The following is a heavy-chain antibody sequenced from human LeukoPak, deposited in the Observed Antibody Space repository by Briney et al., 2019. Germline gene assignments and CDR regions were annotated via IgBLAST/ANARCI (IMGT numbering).Heavy chain of an antibody. Sequence: PGGSLRLSCADSGVTFSRYSMNWVRQAPGEGVEWGSSIRIGSAYIYYADSVKGRFTISRDNATNSLYLQMNSLRAEDTAVYYCVGSDTIGYTPREWDYWYFDLWGRGTLVTVSS. D-gene: IGHD3-16*02. CDR3: VGSDTIGYTPREWDYWYFDL. V-gene: IGHV3-21*01. J-gene: IGHJ2*01. CDR1: GVTFSRYS. CDR2: IRIGSAYI.